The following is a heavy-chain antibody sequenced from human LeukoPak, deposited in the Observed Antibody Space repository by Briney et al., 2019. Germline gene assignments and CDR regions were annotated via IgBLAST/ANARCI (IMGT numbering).Heavy chain of an antibody. CDR2: IVPIFGTA. D-gene: IGHD3-3*01. J-gene: IGHJ3*02. CDR3: AIPPPAYYDFWSGYMLAFDI. V-gene: IGHV1-69*13. CDR1: GGTFSSYA. Sequence: SVKVSCKASGGTFSSYAISWVRQAPGQGLEWMGGIVPIFGTANYAQKFQGRVTITADESTSTAYMELSSLRSEDTAVYYCAIPPPAYYDFWSGYMLAFDIWGQGTMVTVSS.